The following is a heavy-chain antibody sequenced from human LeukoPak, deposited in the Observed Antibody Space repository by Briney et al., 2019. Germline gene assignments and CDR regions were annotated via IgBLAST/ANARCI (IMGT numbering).Heavy chain of an antibody. D-gene: IGHD3-9*01. V-gene: IGHV4-39*01. CDR1: GGSISSSSYY. CDR2: IYYSGST. J-gene: IGHJ6*02. CDR3: AIVKAGYFDLYYYYGMDV. Sequence: SETLSLTCTVSGGSISSSSYYWGWIRQPPGKGLEWIGSIYYSGSTYYNPSLKSRVTISVDMSKNQFSLKLSSVTAADTAVYYCAIVKAGYFDLYYYYGMDVWGRGTTVTVSS.